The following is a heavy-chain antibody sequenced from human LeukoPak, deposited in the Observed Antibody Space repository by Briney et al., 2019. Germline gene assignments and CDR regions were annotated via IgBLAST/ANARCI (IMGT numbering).Heavy chain of an antibody. CDR2: INHSGST. Sequence: PSETLSLTRTVSGGSISSSSYYWGWIRQPPGKGLEWIGEINHSGSTNYNPSLKSRVTISVDTSKNQFSLKLSSVTAADTAVYYCARVGYSGYDKNYWGQGTLVTVSS. CDR1: GGSISSSSYY. V-gene: IGHV4-39*07. CDR3: ARVGYSGYDKNY. D-gene: IGHD5-12*01. J-gene: IGHJ4*02.